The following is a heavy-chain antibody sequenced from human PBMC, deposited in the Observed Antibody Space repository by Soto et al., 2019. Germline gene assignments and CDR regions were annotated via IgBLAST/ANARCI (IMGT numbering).Heavy chain of an antibody. CDR1: SGSISRGGYY. CDR3: ARDRGYYDSSGPFDY. J-gene: IGHJ4*02. CDR2: IYYSGST. Sequence: LSLTCTVSSGSISRGGYYLCWIRQHPGKGLEWIGYIYYSGSTYYNPSLKSRVTISVDTSKNQFSLKLSSVTAADTAVYYCARDRGYYDSSGPFDYWGQGTLVTVSS. D-gene: IGHD3-22*01. V-gene: IGHV4-31*03.